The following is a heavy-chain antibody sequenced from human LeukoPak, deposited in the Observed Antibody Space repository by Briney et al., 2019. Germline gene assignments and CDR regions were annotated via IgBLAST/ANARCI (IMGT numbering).Heavy chain of an antibody. J-gene: IGHJ4*02. Sequence: GGSLRLSCAASGFTFSDYAMSWVRQAPGKGLEWVSAVSGSGGTTFYADSVKGRFTISRDNSKNTVYLQMNSLRGEDTAVYYCAKALLKATVVTLRVNYFDYWGLGTLVTGSS. D-gene: IGHD4-23*01. CDR1: GFTFSDYA. V-gene: IGHV3-23*01. CDR2: VSGSGGTT. CDR3: AKALLKATVVTLRVNYFDY.